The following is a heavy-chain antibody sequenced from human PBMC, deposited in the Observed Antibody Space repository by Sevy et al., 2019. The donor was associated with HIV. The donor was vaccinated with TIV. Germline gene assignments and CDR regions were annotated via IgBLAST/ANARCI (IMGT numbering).Heavy chain of an antibody. D-gene: IGHD1-26*01. Sequence: GGSLRLSCAASGFTFSSYAMSWVRQAPGKGLEWVSALSGSGGSTYYADSVKGRFTISRDNSKNTLYLQMNSLRAEDTAVYDCAKPAISGGYYAGLVYWGQGTLVTVSS. V-gene: IGHV3-23*01. CDR1: GFTFSSYA. J-gene: IGHJ4*02. CDR3: AKPAISGGYYAGLVY. CDR2: LSGSGGST.